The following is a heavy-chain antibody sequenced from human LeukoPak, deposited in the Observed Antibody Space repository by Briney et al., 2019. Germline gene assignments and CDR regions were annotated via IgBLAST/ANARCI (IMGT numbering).Heavy chain of an antibody. D-gene: IGHD4-17*01. Sequence: PSETLSLTCTVSGASLSSYYWSWIRQPPGKGLEWIGDIYYSGTTDYNPSLTSRVTISADTSKNQVTLTLKSVTPADTAVYYCASGNYGDYYFDFWGQGTLVTVSS. V-gene: IGHV4-59*01. J-gene: IGHJ4*02. CDR2: IYYSGTT. CDR1: GASLSSYY. CDR3: ASGNYGDYYFDF.